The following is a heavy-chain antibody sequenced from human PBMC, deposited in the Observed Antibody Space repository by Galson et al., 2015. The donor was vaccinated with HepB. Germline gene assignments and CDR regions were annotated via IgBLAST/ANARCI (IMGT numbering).Heavy chain of an antibody. CDR2: ITSSGTYI. J-gene: IGHJ6*02. CDR1: GFTFSTYS. V-gene: IGHV3-21*01. Sequence: SLRLSCAASGFTFSTYSMNWVRQAPGKGLEWVSSITSSGTYIYYADSVKGRFTISRDNAKNSLYLQMNSLRAEDTAVYYCARDIPDVLALDVWGQGTTVTVSS. CDR3: ARDIPDVLALDV. D-gene: IGHD2-2*01.